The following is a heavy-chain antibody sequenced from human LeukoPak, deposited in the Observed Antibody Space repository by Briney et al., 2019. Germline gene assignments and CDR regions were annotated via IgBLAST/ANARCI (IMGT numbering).Heavy chain of an antibody. J-gene: IGHJ5*02. D-gene: IGHD4-11*01. CDR3: ARVHPKEDSNYASRAVTSWFDP. Sequence: PSETLSLTCTVSGYSISSGYYWGWIRQPPGKGLEWIGSIYHSGSTYYNPSLKSRVTISVDTSKNQFSLKLSSVTAADTAVYYCARVHPKEDSNYASRAVTSWFDPWGQGTLVTVSS. CDR2: IYHSGST. V-gene: IGHV4-38-2*02. CDR1: GYSISSGYY.